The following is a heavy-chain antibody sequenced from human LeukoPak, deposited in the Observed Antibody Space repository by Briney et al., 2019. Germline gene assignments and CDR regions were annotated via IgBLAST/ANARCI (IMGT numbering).Heavy chain of an antibody. CDR2: INPSSGGT. CDR3: ARDHDSWSGLYAFDI. CDR1: GYTFTGYY. D-gene: IGHD3-3*01. J-gene: IGHJ3*02. V-gene: IGHV1-2*02. Sequence: ASVKVSCKASGYTFTGYYIHWVRQAPGQGLEWMGWINPSSGGTNYAQMFQGRVTMTRDTSITTADMELSSLRSDDTAVYYCARDHDSWSGLYAFDIWGQGTVVIVSS.